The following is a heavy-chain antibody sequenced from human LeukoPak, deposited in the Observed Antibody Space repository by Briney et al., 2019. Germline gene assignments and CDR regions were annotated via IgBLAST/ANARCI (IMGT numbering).Heavy chain of an antibody. D-gene: IGHD4-17*01. Sequence: SETLSLTCTVSGGSISSYYWSWIRQPPGKGLEWIGYIYYSGSTNYNPSLKSRVTISVDTSKNQFSLKLSSVTAADTAAYYCARLPYGDYYYYGMDVWGQGTTVTVSS. CDR1: GGSISSYY. CDR2: IYYSGST. V-gene: IGHV4-59*08. CDR3: ARLPYGDYYYYGMDV. J-gene: IGHJ6*02.